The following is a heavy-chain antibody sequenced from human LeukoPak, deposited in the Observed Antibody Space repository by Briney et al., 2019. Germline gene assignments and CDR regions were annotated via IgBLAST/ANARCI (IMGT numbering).Heavy chain of an antibody. CDR1: GFTFSSYS. J-gene: IGHJ4*02. D-gene: IGHD3-10*01. CDR3: ASEMGDYGSGSYYKGFDY. CDR2: ISGSGGST. Sequence: PGGSLRLSCAASGFTFSSYSMNWVRQAPGKGLEWVCGISGSGGSTYYADSVKGRFIISRDNSKNTLYLQMNSLRAEDTAVYYCASEMGDYGSGSYYKGFDYWGQGTLVTVSS. V-gene: IGHV3-23*01.